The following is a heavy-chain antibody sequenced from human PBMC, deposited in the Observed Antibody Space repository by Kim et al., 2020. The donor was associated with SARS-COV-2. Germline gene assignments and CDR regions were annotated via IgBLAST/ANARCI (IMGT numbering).Heavy chain of an antibody. CDR2: ISYDGNTR. Sequence: GGSLRLSCAASGFTFRSYGMHWVRQAPGKGLEWVSVISYDGNTRYYAGSVKGRFTISRDNSKNTVYLQMNSLKVEDTAVYYCARDLHSYGSGSNYRTPYNWFDPWGQGTLVTVSS. CDR3: ARDLHSYGSGSNYRTPYNWFDP. D-gene: IGHD3-10*01. J-gene: IGHJ5*02. CDR1: GFTFRSYG. V-gene: IGHV3-30*04.